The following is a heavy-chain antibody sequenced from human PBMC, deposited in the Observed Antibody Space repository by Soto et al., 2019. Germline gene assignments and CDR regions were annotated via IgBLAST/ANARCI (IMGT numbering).Heavy chain of an antibody. Sequence: PSETLSLTCTVSGGSISSSSYYWGWIRQPPGKGLEWIGSIYYSGSTYYNQSLKSRVTISVDTSKKQFSLKLSSVTAADTDVYYCARQYYDYIWGSYGVHYFDYWGQGTLVTVSS. J-gene: IGHJ4*02. CDR3: ARQYYDYIWGSYGVHYFDY. V-gene: IGHV4-39*01. CDR1: GGSISSSSYY. CDR2: IYYSGST. D-gene: IGHD3-16*01.